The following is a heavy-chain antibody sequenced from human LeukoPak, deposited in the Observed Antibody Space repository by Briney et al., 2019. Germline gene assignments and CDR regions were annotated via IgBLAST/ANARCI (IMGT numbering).Heavy chain of an antibody. V-gene: IGHV4-4*02. J-gene: IGHJ4*02. CDR2: IYHSGST. D-gene: IGHD4-17*01. Sequence: SEALSLTCAVSGGSISSSNWWSWVRQPPGKGLEWIGEIYHSGSTNYNPSLKSRVTISVDKSKNQFSLKLSSVTAADTAVYYCARRPMTTVTTGYYWGQGTLVTVSS. CDR3: ARRPMTTVTTGYY. CDR1: GGSISSSNW.